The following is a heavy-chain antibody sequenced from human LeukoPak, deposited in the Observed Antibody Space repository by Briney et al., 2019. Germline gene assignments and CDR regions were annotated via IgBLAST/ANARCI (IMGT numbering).Heavy chain of an antibody. CDR1: GFTFSSYA. D-gene: IGHD3-3*01. V-gene: IGHV3-23*01. J-gene: IGHJ6*03. CDR3: AKDREYYDFWSGYPLYYMGV. CDR2: ISGSGGST. Sequence: PGGSLRLSCAASGFTFSSYAMSWVRQAPGKGLEWVSAISGSGGSTYYADSVKGRFTISRDNSKNTLYLQMNSLRAEDTAVYYCAKDREYYDFWSGYPLYYMGVWGKGTTVTVSS.